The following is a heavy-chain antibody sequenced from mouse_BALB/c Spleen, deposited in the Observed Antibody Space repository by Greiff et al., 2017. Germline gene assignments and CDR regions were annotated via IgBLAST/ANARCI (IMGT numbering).Heavy chain of an antibody. CDR3: ARRESGYAMDY. J-gene: IGHJ4*01. V-gene: IGHV8-12*01. CDR2: IYWDDDK. D-gene: IGHD3-1*01. CDR1: GFSLSTSGMG. Sequence: QVQLKESGPGILQPSQTLSLTCSFSGFSLSTSGMGVSWIRQPSGKGLEWLAHIYWDDDKRYNPSLKSRLTISKDTSSNQVFLKITSVDTADTATYYCARRESGYAMDYWGQGTSVTVSS.